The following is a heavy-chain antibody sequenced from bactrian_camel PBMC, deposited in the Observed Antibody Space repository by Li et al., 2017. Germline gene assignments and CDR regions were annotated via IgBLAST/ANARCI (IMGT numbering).Heavy chain of an antibody. Sequence: HVQLVESGGGSVQAGESLRLSCTLPGFTSNRCGMDWNRQAEGMQNEWVAGISPDGVTGYGDPVKGRFIISKDNAENTAYLQLNRLTTEDTAMYYCQINDRQRGRGTQVTVS. J-gene: IGHJ4*01. V-gene: IGHV3S56*01. CDR1: GFTSNRCG. D-gene: IGHD1*01. CDR2: ISPDGVT. CDR3: QINDRQ.